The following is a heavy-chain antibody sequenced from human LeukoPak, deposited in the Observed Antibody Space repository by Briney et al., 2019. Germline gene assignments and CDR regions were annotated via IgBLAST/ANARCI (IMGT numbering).Heavy chain of an antibody. CDR3: ARVSSRITMVRGTNFDY. D-gene: IGHD3-10*01. CDR1: GDSVSSNSAA. J-gene: IGHJ4*02. V-gene: IGHV6-1*01. Sequence: SQTLSLTCAISGDSVSSNSAAWNWIRQSPSRGLEWLGRTYYRSKWYNDYAVSVKSRITINPDTSKNQFSLQLNSVTPEDTAVYYCARVSSRITMVRGTNFDYWGQGTLVTVSS. CDR2: TYYRSKWYN.